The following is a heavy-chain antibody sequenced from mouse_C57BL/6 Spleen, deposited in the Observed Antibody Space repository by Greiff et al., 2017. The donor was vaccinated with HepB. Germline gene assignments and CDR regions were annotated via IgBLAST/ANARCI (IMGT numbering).Heavy chain of an antibody. D-gene: IGHD2-1*01. V-gene: IGHV1-77*01. CDR2: IGPGSGST. Sequence: QVQLQESGAELVKPGASVKISCKASGYTFTDYYINWVKQRPGQGLEWIGKIGPGSGSTYYNEKFKGKATLTVDKSSSTAYMQLSSLTSEDSAVYICASESTMVRRLTGNYFDYWGQGTTLTVSS. CDR3: ASESTMVRRLTGNYFDY. CDR1: GYTFTDYY. J-gene: IGHJ2*01.